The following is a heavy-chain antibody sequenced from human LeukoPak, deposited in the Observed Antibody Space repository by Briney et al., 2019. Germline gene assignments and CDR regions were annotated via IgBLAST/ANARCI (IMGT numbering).Heavy chain of an antibody. J-gene: IGHJ4*02. Sequence: SGTLSLTCTVSGGSISGYYWNWIRQHPGKGLEWIGYIYHTGSTNYNPSLKSRVTISVDTSKNQFSLKLSSVTAADTAVYYCARFYDSSGYYYEIFDYWGQGTLVTVSS. CDR1: GGSISGYY. CDR3: ARFYDSSGYYYEIFDY. CDR2: IYHTGST. V-gene: IGHV4-59*01. D-gene: IGHD3-22*01.